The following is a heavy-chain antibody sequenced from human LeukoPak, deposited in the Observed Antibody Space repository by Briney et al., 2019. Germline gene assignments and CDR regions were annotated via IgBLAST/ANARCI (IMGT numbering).Heavy chain of an antibody. J-gene: IGHJ4*02. D-gene: IGHD3-22*01. CDR2: INTVATYI. CDR3: ARLRRNGDSGGFYYYYDY. V-gene: IGHV3-21*01. CDR1: GFTFTSFS. Sequence: GGSLRLSCAASGFTFTSFSFNWVRQAPGKGLEWVSSINTVATYIYYADSVRGRFTIARDNAKNSVYLQMDSLRAEDTGVYYCARLRRNGDSGGFYYYYDYWGQGTLVTVSS.